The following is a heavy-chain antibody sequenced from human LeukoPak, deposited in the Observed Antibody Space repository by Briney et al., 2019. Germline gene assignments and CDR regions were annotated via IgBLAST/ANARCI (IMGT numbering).Heavy chain of an antibody. CDR1: GFTFDDYA. V-gene: IGHV3-9*01. Sequence: GRSLRLSCAASGFTFDDYAMHWVRQAPGKGLEWVSGISWNSGSIAYADSVKGRFTISRDNAKNLLYLQMSSLRAEDTALYHCAKGYCSSSSFFPYYYYYMDVWGKGTTVTVSS. J-gene: IGHJ6*03. D-gene: IGHD2/OR15-2a*01. CDR2: ISWNSGSI. CDR3: AKGYCSSSSFFPYYYYYMDV.